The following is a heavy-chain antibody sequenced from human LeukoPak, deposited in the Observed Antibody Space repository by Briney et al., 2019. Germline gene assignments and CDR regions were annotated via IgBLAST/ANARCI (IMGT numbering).Heavy chain of an antibody. D-gene: IGHD1-26*01. J-gene: IGHJ6*03. V-gene: IGHV1-18*01. CDR1: GYTFTSYG. CDR2: ISAYNGNT. CDR3: ARDREISGSYYYYYYYMYV. Sequence: WASVKVSCKASGYTFTSYGISWVRQAPGQGLEWMGWISAYNGNTNYAQKLQGRVTMTTDTSTSTAYMELRSLRSDDTAVYYCARDREISGSYYYYYYYMYVWGKGTTVTVSS.